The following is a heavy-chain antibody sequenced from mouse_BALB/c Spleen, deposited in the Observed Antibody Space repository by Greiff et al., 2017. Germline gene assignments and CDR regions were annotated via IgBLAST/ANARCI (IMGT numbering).Heavy chain of an antibody. J-gene: IGHJ4*01. V-gene: IGHV5-9*03. Sequence: EVKLQESGGGLVKPGGSLKLSCAASGFTFSSYTMSWVRQTPEKRLEWVATISSGGGNTYYPDSVKGRFTISRDNAKNNLYLQMSSLRSEDTALYYCARLGMITTRGAKAMDYWGQGTSVTVSS. CDR1: GFTFSSYT. CDR3: ARLGMITTRGAKAMDY. D-gene: IGHD2-4*01. CDR2: ISSGGGNT.